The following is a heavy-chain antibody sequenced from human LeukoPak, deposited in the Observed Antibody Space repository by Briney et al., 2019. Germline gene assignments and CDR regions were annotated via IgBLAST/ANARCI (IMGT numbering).Heavy chain of an antibody. V-gene: IGHV6-1*01. J-gene: IGHJ4*02. CDR2: TYYRSKRSN. Sequence: SQTLSLTCGISGDSFSSNSATWNWLRQSPSRGLEWLGRTYYRSKRSNDYAVSVKSLITINPNTSKNQFSLQLNSVTPEDTAVYYCARGIADSTGYYYVDYWGQGTLVTVSS. D-gene: IGHD3-22*01. CDR1: GDSFSSNSAT. CDR3: ARGIADSTGYYYVDY.